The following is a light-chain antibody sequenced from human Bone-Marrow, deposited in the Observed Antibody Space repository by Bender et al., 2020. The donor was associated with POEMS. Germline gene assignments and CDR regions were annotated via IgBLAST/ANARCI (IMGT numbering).Light chain of an antibody. Sequence: QSALTQPPSASGSPGKSTPIPCTGTSSEVGGYNLVPWNKQHQGKAPKLMLSEGSKRPSGVSNRFSGSKSGNTASLTISELQAEDEADYYCCSYAGSSTFVVFGGGTKLTVL. CDR1: SSEVGGYNL. J-gene: IGLJ2*01. CDR2: EGS. V-gene: IGLV2-23*03. CDR3: CSYAGSSTFVV.